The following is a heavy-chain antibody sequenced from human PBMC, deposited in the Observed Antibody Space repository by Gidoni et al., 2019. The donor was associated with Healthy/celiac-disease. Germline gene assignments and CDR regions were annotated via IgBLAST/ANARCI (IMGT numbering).Heavy chain of an antibody. CDR1: GGTCSSYA. D-gene: IGHD5-18*01. V-gene: IGHV1-69*01. Sequence: QVQLVQSGTEGKKPGSAVKVSCKATGGTCSSYAIRWVRQAPGPGLEWMGAIIPIFAIATCAHKFQGRVTITAYESTSTAYMELSSLRSEDTALYYCARGHSRYYFDYWGQGTLVTVSS. CDR3: ARGHSRYYFDY. J-gene: IGHJ4*02. CDR2: IIPIFAIA.